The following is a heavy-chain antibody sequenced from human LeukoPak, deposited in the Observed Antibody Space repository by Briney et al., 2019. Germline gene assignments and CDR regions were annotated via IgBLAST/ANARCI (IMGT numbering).Heavy chain of an antibody. J-gene: IGHJ4*02. CDR3: ARGSGIAVAGTCFDY. V-gene: IGHV6-1*01. CDR2: TYYRSKWYN. D-gene: IGHD6-19*01. Sequence: SQTLSLTCAISGARVSSNSAAWNWIRRSPSSGLEWLGRTYYRSKWYNDYAVSVKSRITINPDTSKNQFSLQLNSVTPEDTAVYYCARGSGIAVAGTCFDYWGQGTLVTVSS. CDR1: GARVSSNSAA.